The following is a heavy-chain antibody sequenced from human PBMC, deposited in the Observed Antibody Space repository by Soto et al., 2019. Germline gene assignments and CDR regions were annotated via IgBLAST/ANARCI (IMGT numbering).Heavy chain of an antibody. J-gene: IGHJ2*01. CDR2: IHGDGDYM. CDR1: GFTFSCCA. V-gene: IGHV3-23*01. Sequence: EVQLLDSGGGLVQPGGSLRLSCAASGFTFSCCAMSWVRQAPGKGLEWVSTIHGDGDYMQYTDSVKGRFTISRDNSRNTLYLQRDSLRGDDAAVYYCGKSGGGGSYTSGPCASGGGGTVVTVSS. D-gene: IGHD2-15*01. CDR3: GKSGGGGSYTSGPCAS.